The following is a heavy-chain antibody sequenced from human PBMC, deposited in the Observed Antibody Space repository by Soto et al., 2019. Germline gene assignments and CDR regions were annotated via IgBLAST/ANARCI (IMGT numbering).Heavy chain of an antibody. CDR3: ARARGYSGYDGPYYMDV. J-gene: IGHJ6*03. V-gene: IGHV1-18*01. D-gene: IGHD5-12*01. CDR1: GYTFTSYG. Sequence: GASVKVSCKASGYTFTSYGISWVRQAPGQGLEWMGWISAYNGNTNYAQKLQGRVTMTTDTSTSTAYMELRSLRSDDTAVYYCARARGYSGYDGPYYMDVWGKGTTVTVSS. CDR2: ISAYNGNT.